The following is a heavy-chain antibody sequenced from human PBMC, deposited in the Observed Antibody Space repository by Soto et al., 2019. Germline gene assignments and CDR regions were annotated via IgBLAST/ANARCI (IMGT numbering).Heavy chain of an antibody. Sequence: QLQLRESGPGLVKPSETLSLTCTVSGGSISGGVGGLYYWSWIRQPQGKGLEWIGYIYDSGSTYYNQSLKIRVTISVDTSKNQFSLRLSSVTAADTAVYYCAREVIPLTTDWYFDLWGRGTLVTVSS. CDR3: AREVIPLTTDWYFDL. J-gene: IGHJ2*01. V-gene: IGHV4-30-4*01. CDR2: IYDSGST. D-gene: IGHD4-17*01. CDR1: GGSISGGVGGLYY.